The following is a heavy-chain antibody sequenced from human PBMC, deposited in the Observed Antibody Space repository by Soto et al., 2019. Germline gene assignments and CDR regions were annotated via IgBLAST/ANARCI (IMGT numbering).Heavy chain of an antibody. CDR2: ISGSGGST. D-gene: IGHD3-10*01. J-gene: IGHJ4*02. Sequence: EVQLLESGGGLVQPGGSLRLSCAASGFTFSSYAMSWVRQAPGKGLEWVSAISGSGGSTYYADSVKGRFTISRDNSKNTLYLQMNSLRSDDTALYYCIKDETPGGADYWGQGTLVTVSS. V-gene: IGHV3-23*01. CDR3: IKDETPGGADY. CDR1: GFTFSSYA.